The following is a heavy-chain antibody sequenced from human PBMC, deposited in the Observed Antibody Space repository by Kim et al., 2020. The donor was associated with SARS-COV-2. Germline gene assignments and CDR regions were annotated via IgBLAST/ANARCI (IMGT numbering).Heavy chain of an antibody. V-gene: IGHV4-59*13. J-gene: IGHJ4*02. CDR3: ARVWGYYGSGSNFNAHYFDY. CDR2: IYYSGST. Sequence: SQTLSLTCTVSGGSISSYYWSWIRQPPGKGLEWIGYIYYSGSTNYNPSLKSRVTISVDTSKNQFSLKLSSVTAADTAVYYCARVWGYYGSGSNFNAHYFDYWGQGTLVTVSS. D-gene: IGHD3-10*01. CDR1: GGSISSYY.